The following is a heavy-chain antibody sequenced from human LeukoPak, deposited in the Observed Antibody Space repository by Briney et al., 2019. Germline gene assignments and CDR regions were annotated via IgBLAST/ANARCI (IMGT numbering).Heavy chain of an antibody. CDR3: AGSGSYRLHP. CDR1: GFTFSNYN. D-gene: IGHD1-26*01. V-gene: IGHV3-48*01. J-gene: IGHJ5*02. Sequence: GGSLRLSCAASGFTFSNYNMNWVRQAPGKGLEWVSYISSSGTTIYYADSMKGRFTISRDSAKNSLYLQMNSLRAEDTAVYYCAGSGSYRLHPWGQGTLVTVSS. CDR2: ISSSGTTI.